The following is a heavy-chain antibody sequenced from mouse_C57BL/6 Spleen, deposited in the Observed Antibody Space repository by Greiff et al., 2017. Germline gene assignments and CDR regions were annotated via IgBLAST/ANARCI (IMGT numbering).Heavy chain of an antibody. Sequence: VQLQQSGAELVKPGASVKISCKASGYAFSSYWMNWVKQRPGKGLEWIGQIYPGDGDTNYNGKFKGKATLTADKSSSTAYMQLSSLTSVDSAVYFCARSDYSIYGFFAYWGQGTLVTVSA. CDR1: GYAFSSYW. CDR3: ARSDYSIYGFFAY. J-gene: IGHJ3*01. D-gene: IGHD2-5*01. V-gene: IGHV1-80*01. CDR2: IYPGDGDT.